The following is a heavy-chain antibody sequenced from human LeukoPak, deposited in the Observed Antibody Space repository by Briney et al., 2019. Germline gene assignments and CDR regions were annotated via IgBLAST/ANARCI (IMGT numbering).Heavy chain of an antibody. CDR2: IYYSGIA. D-gene: IGHD2-21*02. Sequence: SETLSLTCTVSDGSITRSSYYWGWIRQTPGEGLDWIGSIYYSGIAYYNPSLQGRVTLSVDTSKNQFSLKLNSVTVADTAVYYCARLRVTTGFDYWDQGIPVTVSS. J-gene: IGHJ4*02. CDR3: ARLRVTTGFDY. CDR1: DGSITRSSYY. V-gene: IGHV4-39*01.